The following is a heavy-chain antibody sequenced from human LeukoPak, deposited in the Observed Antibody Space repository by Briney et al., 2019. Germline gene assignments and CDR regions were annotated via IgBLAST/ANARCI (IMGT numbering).Heavy chain of an antibody. J-gene: IGHJ4*02. CDR2: ISAYNGNT. D-gene: IGHD3-22*01. V-gene: IGHV1-18*01. CDR1: GYTFTSYG. Sequence: ASVKVSCKASGYTFTSYGISWVRQAPGQGLEWMGWISAYNGNTNYAQKLQGRVTMTTDTSTSTAYMELRSLRSDDTAVYYCARSDYNYYDSSGYSHWGQGTLVTVSS. CDR3: ARSDYNYYDSSGYSH.